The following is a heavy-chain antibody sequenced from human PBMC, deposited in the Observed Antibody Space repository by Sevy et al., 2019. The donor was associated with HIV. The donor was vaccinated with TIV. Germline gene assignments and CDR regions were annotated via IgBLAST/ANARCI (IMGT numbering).Heavy chain of an antibody. J-gene: IGHJ6*02. V-gene: IGHV6-1*01. CDR2: TYYRSKWYN. CDR3: ARDEIGVVVAATTGHYYGMDV. CDR1: GDSVSSNSAA. Sequence: KQSQTLSLTCAISGDSVSSNSAAWNWIRQSPSRGLEWLGRTYYRSKWYNDYAVSVKSRITINPDTSKNQFSLQLNSVTPEDTAVYYCARDEIGVVVAATTGHYYGMDVWGQGTTVTVSS. D-gene: IGHD2-15*01.